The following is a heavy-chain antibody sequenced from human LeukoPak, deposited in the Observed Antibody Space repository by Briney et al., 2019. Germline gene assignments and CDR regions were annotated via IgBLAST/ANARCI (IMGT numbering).Heavy chain of an antibody. Sequence: GGSLRPSCAASGFTISTYDMHWVRQAPGKGLEGVSCISSSISSINYADSVKGRFTISRDNAKNSLYLQMNSLRAEDTAVYYCASQNRMTNCGQGTLGTVSS. V-gene: IGHV3-48*01. CDR1: GFTISTYD. CDR2: ISSSISSI. J-gene: IGHJ1*01. CDR3: ASQNRMTN. D-gene: IGHD1-14*01.